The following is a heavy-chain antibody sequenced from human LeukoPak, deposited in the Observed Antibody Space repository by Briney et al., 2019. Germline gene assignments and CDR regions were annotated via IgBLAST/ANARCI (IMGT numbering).Heavy chain of an antibody. V-gene: IGHV1-46*01. CDR1: GNTFIGYW. D-gene: IGHD6-13*01. CDR3: AREGQQLKHFDF. J-gene: IGHJ1*01. Sequence: ASVKVSCKASGNTFIGYWIHWVRQAPGQGLEWMGAIHPRGDATICAQKFQGRVTTTRDTSTSTVYIELSSLTSEDTAVYYCAREGQQLKHFDFWGQGILVTVSS. CDR2: IHPRGDAT.